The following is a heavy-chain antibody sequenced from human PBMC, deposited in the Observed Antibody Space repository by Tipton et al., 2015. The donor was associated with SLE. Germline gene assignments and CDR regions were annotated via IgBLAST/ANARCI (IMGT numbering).Heavy chain of an antibody. CDR3: ARVPGRDGYNSDY. CDR1: GGSFSGYY. J-gene: IGHJ4*02. V-gene: IGHV4-34*01. Sequence: TLSLTCAVYGGSFSGYYWSWIRQPPGKGLEWIGEINNSGSTNYNPSLKSRVTISVDTSKNQFSLKLSSVTAADTAVYYCARVPGRDGYNSDYWGQGTLVTVSS. D-gene: IGHD5-24*01. CDR2: INNSGST.